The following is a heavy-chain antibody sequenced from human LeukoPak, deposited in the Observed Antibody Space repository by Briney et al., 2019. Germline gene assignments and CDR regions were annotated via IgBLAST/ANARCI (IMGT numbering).Heavy chain of an antibody. V-gene: IGHV3-74*01. Sequence: PGGSLRLSCAASGFTLSGYWMHWVRQAPGKGLAWVSVIRSDGSITTYADSVKGRFTISRDTAKNTLSLQMNSLRAEDTAIYYCARDGRSGNFDKWVQGTLVSVS. CDR1: GFTLSGYW. D-gene: IGHD1-26*01. CDR2: IRSDGSIT. J-gene: IGHJ4*02. CDR3: ARDGRSGNFDK.